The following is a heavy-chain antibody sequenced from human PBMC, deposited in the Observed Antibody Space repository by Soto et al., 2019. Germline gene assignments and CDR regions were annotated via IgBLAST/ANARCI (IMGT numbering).Heavy chain of an antibody. Sequence: SVKVSCKASGGTFSSYAISWVRQAPGQGLEWMGGIIPIFGTANYAQKFQGRVTVTADESTSTAYMELSSLRSEDTAVYYCARMTSSGYYYGMDVWGQGATVTVSS. J-gene: IGHJ6*02. CDR2: IIPIFGTA. D-gene: IGHD2-21*02. V-gene: IGHV1-69*13. CDR1: GGTFSSYA. CDR3: ARMTSSGYYYGMDV.